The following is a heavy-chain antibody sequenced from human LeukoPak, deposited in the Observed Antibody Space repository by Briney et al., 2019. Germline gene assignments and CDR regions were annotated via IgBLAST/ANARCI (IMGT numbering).Heavy chain of an antibody. D-gene: IGHD3-9*01. J-gene: IGHJ6*02. CDR2: ISYDGSNK. V-gene: IGHV3-30*18. CDR1: GFTFSTYG. Sequence: QTGGSLRLSCAASGFTFSTYGMHWVRQAPGKGLEWVAVISYDGSNKFYGDSVKGRFTISRDNSKNTLYLQMNSLRAEDTAVYYCANQVLRYFDPPEDGMDVWGQGTTVTVSS. CDR3: ANQVLRYFDPPEDGMDV.